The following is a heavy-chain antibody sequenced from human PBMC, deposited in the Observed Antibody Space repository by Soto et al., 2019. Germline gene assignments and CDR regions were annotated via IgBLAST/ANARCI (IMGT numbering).Heavy chain of an antibody. J-gene: IGHJ4*02. CDR2: ISHRGNT. CDR3: ARYDSSGDFDY. Sequence: SETLSVTCGVSGASISLVGYSWSWIRQPPGKGLEWIGYISHRGNTYYNPSLRSRVTISVDRSKNEFSLNLRSVTAADTAMYYCARYDSSGDFDYWGQGTLVTVSS. V-gene: IGHV4-30-2*01. D-gene: IGHD3-22*01. CDR1: GASISLVGYS.